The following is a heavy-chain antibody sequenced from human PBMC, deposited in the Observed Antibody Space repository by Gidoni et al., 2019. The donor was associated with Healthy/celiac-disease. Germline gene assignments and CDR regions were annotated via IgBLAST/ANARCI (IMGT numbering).Heavy chain of an antibody. D-gene: IGHD6-13*01. CDR2: ISYDGSNK. CDR3: AKFIFSSSSDFDY. CDR1: GFTFSSYG. Sequence: QVQLVESGGGVVQPGRSLTLSCAASGFTFSSYGRHWVRQAPGKGLEWVAVISYDGSNKYYADSVKGRFTISRDNSKNTLYLQMNSLRAEDTAVYYCAKFIFSSSSDFDYWGQGTLVTVSS. V-gene: IGHV3-30*18. J-gene: IGHJ4*02.